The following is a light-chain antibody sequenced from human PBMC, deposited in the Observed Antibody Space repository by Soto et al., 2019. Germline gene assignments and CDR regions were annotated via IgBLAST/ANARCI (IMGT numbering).Light chain of an antibody. CDR3: SSYTSGSTLYV. V-gene: IGLV2-14*01. CDR1: SSDVGGYNY. Sequence: QSALTQPASVSGSPGQSITISCTGTSSDVGGYNYVSWYQQHPGKAPKLMIYASSNRPSGVSHRFSGSRSGNTASLTISGLQAEDEADYFCSSYTSGSTLYVFGSGTKLTVL. J-gene: IGLJ1*01. CDR2: ASS.